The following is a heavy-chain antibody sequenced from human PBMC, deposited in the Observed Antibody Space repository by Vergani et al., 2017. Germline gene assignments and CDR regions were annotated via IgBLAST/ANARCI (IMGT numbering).Heavy chain of an antibody. J-gene: IGHJ3*02. Sequence: QVQLQESGPGLVKPSQTLSLTCTVSVGSISSGDYYWSWIRQPPGKGLEWIGYIYYSGTTYYNPSLESRLTISLDTSENHLSLKLTSVTAADTAVYYCASAEAGLDAFDIWGQGTMVTVSS. CDR3: ASAEAGLDAFDI. D-gene: IGHD6-19*01. V-gene: IGHV4-30-4*08. CDR1: VGSISSGDYY. CDR2: IYYSGTT.